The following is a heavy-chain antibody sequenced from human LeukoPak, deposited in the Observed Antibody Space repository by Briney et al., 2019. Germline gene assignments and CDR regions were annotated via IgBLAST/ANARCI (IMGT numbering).Heavy chain of an antibody. CDR3: ARDYCSSTSCLFDY. CDR1: GYTFTGYH. D-gene: IGHD2-2*01. J-gene: IGHJ4*02. V-gene: IGHV1-2*06. CDR2: INPNTGGT. Sequence: ASVKVSCKASGYTFTGYHMHWVRQAPGQGLEWMGRINPNTGGTDYAQKFQGRVTMARDTSISTAYMDLSRLRSDDTAVYYCARDYCSSTSCLFDYWGQGTLVTVSS.